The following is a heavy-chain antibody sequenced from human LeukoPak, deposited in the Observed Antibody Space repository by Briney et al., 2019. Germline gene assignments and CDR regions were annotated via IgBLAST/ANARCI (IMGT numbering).Heavy chain of an antibody. CDR3: ARDMYYYGSGKNYYMYV. CDR1: GYTFSNYY. V-gene: IGHV1-46*01. J-gene: IGHJ6*03. Sequence: ASVKVSCKASGYTFSNYYMHWVRQAPGQGLEWMRIINPTGSSTTNNAQKFQGRVTMTRDTSTSTVYMELSSLRSEDTAVYYCARDMYYYGSGKNYYMYVWDKGTTVTVSS. CDR2: INPTGSSTT. D-gene: IGHD3-10*01.